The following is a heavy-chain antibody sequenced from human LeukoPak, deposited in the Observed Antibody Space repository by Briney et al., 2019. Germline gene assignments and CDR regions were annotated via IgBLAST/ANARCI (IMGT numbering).Heavy chain of an antibody. J-gene: IGHJ6*04. D-gene: IGHD3-10*01. CDR3: ARDPFFHHPMGEDV. CDR1: GFTFSSYA. Sequence: GGSLRLSCAASGFTFSSYAMHWVRQAPGKGLEWVAIISFDGSKKYYADSVKGRFTIFRDNSKNTLYLQMNSLRAEDTAVYYCARDPFFHHPMGEDVWGKGTTVTVSS. V-gene: IGHV3-30*14. CDR2: ISFDGSKK.